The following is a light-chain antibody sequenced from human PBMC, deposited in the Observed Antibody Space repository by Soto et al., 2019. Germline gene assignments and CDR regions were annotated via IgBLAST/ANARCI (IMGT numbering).Light chain of an antibody. V-gene: IGKV1-39*01. CDR3: QQSYNSPRT. Sequence: DIQMTQSPSSLSASVGDRVTITCRTSQSISRYLNWYQHKRGTAPKLLIHGSFKLQSGVPSRFSGSGSGTDFTLTISSLHPEDFATYYCQQSYNSPRTVGLGTKVDSK. CDR2: GSF. CDR1: QSISRY. J-gene: IGKJ1*01.